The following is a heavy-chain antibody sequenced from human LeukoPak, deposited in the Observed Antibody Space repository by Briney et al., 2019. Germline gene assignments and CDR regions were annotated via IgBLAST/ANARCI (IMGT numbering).Heavy chain of an antibody. CDR2: ISFDGNTM. Sequence: GGSLRLSCAASEFPFNTYAMHWFRQAPGKGLEWVAVISFDGNTMHYADAVKGRFTISRDNSRDTLYLQMNTLRAEDTAVYYCARSGGLPKFDCWGQGTLVTVSS. CDR1: EFPFNTYA. V-gene: IGHV3-30-3*01. CDR3: ARSGGLPKFDC. J-gene: IGHJ4*02.